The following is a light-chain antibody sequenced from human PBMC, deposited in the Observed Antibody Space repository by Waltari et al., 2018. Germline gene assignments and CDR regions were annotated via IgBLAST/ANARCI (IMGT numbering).Light chain of an antibody. CDR1: RSNIGSDS. J-gene: IGLJ2*01. V-gene: IGLV1-47*01. CDR2: RNN. CDR3: AVRDDSLSAL. Sequence: QSVLSQPPSASGTPGQRVTLPCYGSRSNIGSDSVCWYQELPGAAPKLLTYRNNQRPSGVPDRFSGSKSGTSASLAISGLRSEDEADYYCAVRDDSLSALFGGGTKLTVL.